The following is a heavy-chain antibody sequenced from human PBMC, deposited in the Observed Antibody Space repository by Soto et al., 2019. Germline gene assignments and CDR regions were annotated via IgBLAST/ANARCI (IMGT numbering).Heavy chain of an antibody. V-gene: IGHV4-59*01. CDR2: IYYSGST. CDR3: ARYCSSTSCEPDAFDI. D-gene: IGHD2-2*01. J-gene: IGHJ3*02. CDR1: GCSISSYY. Sequence: SSETLSLTCTVSGCSISSYYWSWIRQPPGKGLEWIGYIYYSGSTNYNPSLKSRVTISVDTSKNQFSLKLSSVTAADTAVYYCARYCSSTSCEPDAFDIWGQGTMVTV.